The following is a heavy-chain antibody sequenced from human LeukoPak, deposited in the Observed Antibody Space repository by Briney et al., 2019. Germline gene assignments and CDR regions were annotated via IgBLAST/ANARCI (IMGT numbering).Heavy chain of an antibody. CDR2: IYYSGST. V-gene: IGHV4-39*02. CDR1: GGSISSSSYY. D-gene: IGHD3-10*01. Sequence: SETLSLTCTVSGGSISSSSYYWAWIRQPPGKGLEWIRSIYYSGSTYYNPSLKSRVTISVDTSKNQFSLKLSTVTAADTALYYLARDQFGFDPWGQGTLVTVSS. CDR3: ARDQFGFDP. J-gene: IGHJ5*02.